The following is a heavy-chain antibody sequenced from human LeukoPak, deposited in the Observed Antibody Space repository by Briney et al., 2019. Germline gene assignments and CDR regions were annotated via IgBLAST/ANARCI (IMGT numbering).Heavy chain of an antibody. V-gene: IGHV4-38-2*02. Sequence: SETLSLTCTVSGYSISSGYYWGWIRQPPGKGLEWIGSIYHSGSTYYNPSLKSRVTISVDTSKNQFSLKLSSVTAADTAVYYCARVLYQLQVQINAFDIWGQGTVVTVSS. CDR3: ARVLYQLQVQINAFDI. CDR2: IYHSGST. CDR1: GYSISSGYY. D-gene: IGHD6-6*01. J-gene: IGHJ3*02.